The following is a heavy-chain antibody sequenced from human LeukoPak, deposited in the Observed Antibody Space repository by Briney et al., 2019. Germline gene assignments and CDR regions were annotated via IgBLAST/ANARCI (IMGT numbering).Heavy chain of an antibody. D-gene: IGHD5-12*01. Sequence: PGGSLRLSCAASGFTFSSYAMHGVRQAPGKGLEWVAVISYDGSNKYYADSVKGRFNIPRDNSKNTLYLQMNSLRAEDTAVYYCAREEAATMGGSYYGMDVWGQGTTVTVSS. J-gene: IGHJ6*02. CDR2: ISYDGSNK. V-gene: IGHV3-30*04. CDR3: AREEAATMGGSYYGMDV. CDR1: GFTFSSYA.